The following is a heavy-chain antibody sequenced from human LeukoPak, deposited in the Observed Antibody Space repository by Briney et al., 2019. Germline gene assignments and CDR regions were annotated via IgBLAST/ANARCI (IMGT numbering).Heavy chain of an antibody. CDR1: GFTFSSYA. CDR2: ISGSGGST. CDR3: AKSYYGSGTVVYYFDY. D-gene: IGHD3-10*01. J-gene: IGHJ4*02. Sequence: PGGSLRLSCAASGFTFSSYAMSWVRQAPGQGLEWVSAISGSGGSTYYADSVKGRFTISRDNSKNTLYLQMNSLRAEDTAVYYCAKSYYGSGTVVYYFDYWGQGTLVTVSS. V-gene: IGHV3-23*01.